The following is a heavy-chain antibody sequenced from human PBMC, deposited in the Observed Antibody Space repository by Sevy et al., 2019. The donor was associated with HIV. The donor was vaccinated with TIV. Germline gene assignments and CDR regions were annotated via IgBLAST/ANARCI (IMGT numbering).Heavy chain of an antibody. Sequence: ASVKVSCKASGYTFSRYGITWVRQAPGQGLEWMGWISTHDAITDYARKLQGRATMTTDTSTSTAYMELRSLRSDDTAVYYCARGPPRYYYYGLDVWGQGTTVTVSS. CDR1: GYTFSRYG. CDR3: ARGPPRYYYYGLDV. J-gene: IGHJ6*02. V-gene: IGHV1-18*01. CDR2: ISTHDAIT.